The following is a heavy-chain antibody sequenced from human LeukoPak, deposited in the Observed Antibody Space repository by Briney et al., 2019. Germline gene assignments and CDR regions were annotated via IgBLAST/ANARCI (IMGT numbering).Heavy chain of an antibody. CDR3: ARGSTWIQLWLRSYYFDY. J-gene: IGHJ4*02. CDR2: INHSGST. CDR1: GGSFSGYY. V-gene: IGHV4-34*01. D-gene: IGHD5-18*01. Sequence: SETLSLTCAAYGGSFSGYYWSWLRQPPGKGLEWIGEINHSGSTNYNPSLKSRVTISVDTSKNQFSLKLSSVTAADTAVYYCARGSTWIQLWLRSYYFDYWGQGTLVTVSS.